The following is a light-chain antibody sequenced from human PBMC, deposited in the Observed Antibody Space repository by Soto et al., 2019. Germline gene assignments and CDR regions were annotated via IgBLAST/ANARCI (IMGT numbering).Light chain of an antibody. CDR1: QSLVYSDGNTY. J-gene: IGKJ1*01. Sequence: DVVMTQSPLSLPVTLGQPASISCRSSQSLVYSDGNTYLNWFQQRPGQPPRRLIYKVSNRDSGVPDRFSGSGSGTDFTLKISRVEAEDVGGDYCMQGTHWPWTFGQGTKVEIK. CDR2: KVS. V-gene: IGKV2-30*01. CDR3: MQGTHWPWT.